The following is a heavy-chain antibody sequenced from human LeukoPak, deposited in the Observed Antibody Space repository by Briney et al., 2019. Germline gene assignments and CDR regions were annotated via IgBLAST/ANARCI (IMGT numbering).Heavy chain of an antibody. CDR2: IYTSGST. CDR3: ARGEVVPAASYGMDV. J-gene: IGHJ6*02. CDR1: GGSISSGSYY. V-gene: IGHV4-61*02. D-gene: IGHD2-2*01. Sequence: PSETLSLTCTVSGGSISSGSYYWGWLRQPAGKGLEWIGRIYTSGSTNYNPSLKSRVTISVDTSKNQFSLKLSSVAAADTAVYYCARGEVVPAASYGMDVWGQGTTVTVSS.